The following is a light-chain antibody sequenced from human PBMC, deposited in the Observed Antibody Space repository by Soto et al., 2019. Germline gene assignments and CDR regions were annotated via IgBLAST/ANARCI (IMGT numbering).Light chain of an antibody. Sequence: QSALTQPASVSGSPGQSITISCTGTSSDVGAYNYVSWYQQHPGKAPKLMIFDVINRPSGVSNRFSGSKSGNTASLTISGLQAEDEAEYYCSSYTTSGTVVFGGGTKLTVL. CDR3: SSYTTSGTVV. CDR1: SSDVGAYNY. CDR2: DVI. J-gene: IGLJ2*01. V-gene: IGLV2-14*03.